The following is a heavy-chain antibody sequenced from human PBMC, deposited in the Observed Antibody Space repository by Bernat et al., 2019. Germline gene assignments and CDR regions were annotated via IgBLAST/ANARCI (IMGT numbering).Heavy chain of an antibody. J-gene: IGHJ6*02. Sequence: EVQLLESGGGLVQPGGSLRLSCAASGFTFSSYAMSWVRQAPGKGLEWVSAISGSGGSTYYADSVKGRFTISRDNSKNTLYLQMNSLRAEDTAVYYCAREAVVVAAKTVYYYYGMDVWGQGTTVTVSS. CDR1: GFTFSSYA. V-gene: IGHV3-23*01. D-gene: IGHD2-15*01. CDR3: AREAVVVAAKTVYYYYGMDV. CDR2: ISGSGGST.